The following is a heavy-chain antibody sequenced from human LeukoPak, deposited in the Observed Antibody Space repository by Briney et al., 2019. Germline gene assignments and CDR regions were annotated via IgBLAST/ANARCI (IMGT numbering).Heavy chain of an antibody. Sequence: GSLKLSFASFGFNFKRLCLSLVRPGPGKGAGWVSTISGSGGSTYYADSVKGRFTISRDNSKNTLYLQMNSLRAEDTAVYYCAKADTIFGVVTPFDYWGQGTLVTVSS. J-gene: IGHJ4*02. D-gene: IGHD3-3*01. CDR1: GFNFKRLC. CDR2: ISGSGGST. V-gene: IGHV3-23*01. CDR3: AKADTIFGVVTPFDY.